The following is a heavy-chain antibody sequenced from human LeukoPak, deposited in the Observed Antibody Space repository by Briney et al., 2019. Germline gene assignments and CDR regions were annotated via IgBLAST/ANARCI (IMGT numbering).Heavy chain of an antibody. V-gene: IGHV3-66*01. CDR1: GSTVSSKY. CDR3: VRSGNCTKGLCYFDY. D-gene: IGHD2-8*01. CDR2: MYSGGST. J-gene: IGHJ4*03. Sequence: SGGSLRPSCVAPGSTVSSKYMSWVPQAPGKGLEWVSGMYSGGSTYYADRVKGRFTTSRDNTKYTLYLQMKSVRAEDTAVYYSVRSGNCTKGLCYFDYWGERELGTVSS.